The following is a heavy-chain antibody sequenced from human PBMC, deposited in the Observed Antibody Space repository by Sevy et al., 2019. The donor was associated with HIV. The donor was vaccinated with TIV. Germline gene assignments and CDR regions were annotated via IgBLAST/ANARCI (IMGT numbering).Heavy chain of an antibody. CDR3: AGERHASCSGGSCYHDAFDI. J-gene: IGHJ3*02. Sequence: ASVKVSCKASGGTFSSYAISWVRQAPGQGLEWMGGIIPIFGTANYAQKFQGRATITADESTSKAYMELSSLRSEDTAVYYCAGERHASCSGGSCYHDAFDIWGQGTMVTVSS. CDR1: GGTFSSYA. CDR2: IIPIFGTA. V-gene: IGHV1-69*13. D-gene: IGHD2-15*01.